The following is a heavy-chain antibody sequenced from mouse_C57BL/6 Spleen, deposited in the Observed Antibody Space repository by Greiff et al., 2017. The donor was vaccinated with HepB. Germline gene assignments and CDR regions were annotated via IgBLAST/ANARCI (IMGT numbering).Heavy chain of an antibody. CDR1: GYTFTSYW. V-gene: IGHV1-5*01. D-gene: IGHD1-1*01. J-gene: IGHJ2*01. Sequence: VQLQQSGTVLARPGASVKMSCKTSGYTFTSYWMHWVKQRPGQGLEWIGAIYPGNSDTSYNQKFKGKAKLTAVTSASTAYMELSSLTNEDSAVYYCTRWFITTVVATDYWGQGTTLTVSS. CDR2: IYPGNSDT. CDR3: TRWFITTVVATDY.